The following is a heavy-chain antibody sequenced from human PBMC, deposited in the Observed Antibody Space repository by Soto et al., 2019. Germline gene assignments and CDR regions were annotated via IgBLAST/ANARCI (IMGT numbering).Heavy chain of an antibody. V-gene: IGHV1-46*01. CDR3: ARGIGDYDFWSGYYTGYFDY. D-gene: IGHD3-3*01. CDR1: GYTFTSYY. CDR2: INPSGGST. Sequence: ASVKVSCKASGYTFTSYYMHWVRQAPGQGLEWMGIINPSGGSTSYAQKFQGRVTITRDTSASTAYMELSSLRSEDTAVYYCARGIGDYDFWSGYYTGYFDYWGQGTLVTVSS. J-gene: IGHJ4*02.